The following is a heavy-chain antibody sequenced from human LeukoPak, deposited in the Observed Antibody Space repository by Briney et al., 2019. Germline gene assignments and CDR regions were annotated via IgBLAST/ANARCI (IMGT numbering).Heavy chain of an antibody. CDR2: ISGSGGST. CDR3: AKAPSFYISGWYYFDY. V-gene: IGHV3-23*01. Sequence: PGGSLRLSCAASGFTFSSYAMGWVRQAPGKGLEWVSAISGSGGSTYDADSVKGRFTISRDNSKNTLYLQMNSLRAEDTAVYYCAKAPSFYISGWYYFDYWGQGTLVTVSS. J-gene: IGHJ4*02. CDR1: GFTFSSYA. D-gene: IGHD6-19*01.